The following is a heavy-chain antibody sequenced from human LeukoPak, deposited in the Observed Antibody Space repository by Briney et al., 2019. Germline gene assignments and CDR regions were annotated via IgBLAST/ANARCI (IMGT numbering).Heavy chain of an antibody. CDR3: AKDWIPYNRVFDCFDF. Sequence: GGSLRLSCAASGFTFNSYAMSWVRQAPGKGLEGVSTIGGGDTYYADSVKGRFTISRDDSQSTVHLQMNSLRAEDTAVYYCAKDWIPYNRVFDCFDFWGQGTLVTVSS. CDR1: GFTFNSYA. CDR2: IGGGDT. J-gene: IGHJ4*02. D-gene: IGHD1-1*01. V-gene: IGHV3-23*01.